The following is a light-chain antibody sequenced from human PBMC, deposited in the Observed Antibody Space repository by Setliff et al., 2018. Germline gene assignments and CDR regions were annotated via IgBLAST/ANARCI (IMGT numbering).Light chain of an antibody. J-gene: IGKJ3*01. V-gene: IGKV1-17*01. CDR1: QGIRND. Sequence: DIQMTQYPSSLSVSVGDRVTITCRASQGIRNDLGWYQQKPGKAPQRLIFGASTLQSGVPSRFSGSRSGTEFTLTVSSLQPEDFATYYCQHFNSYLCTFGPGTKVDIK. CDR3: QHFNSYLCT. CDR2: GAS.